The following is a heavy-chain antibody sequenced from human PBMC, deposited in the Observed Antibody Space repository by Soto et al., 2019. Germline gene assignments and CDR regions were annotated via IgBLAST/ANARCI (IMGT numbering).Heavy chain of an antibody. CDR2: IFWNDER. J-gene: IGHJ4*02. Sequence: QVTLKESGLVRVKPTETLTLTCTVSGFSLSKARMGVSWIRQPPGKALEWLAHIFWNDERSYNTSLKSRLTISRDTSKSQVVLTMTNVDPVDTGTYFCARALREGLPIYYFDSWGQGTLVPVSS. CDR3: ARALREGLPIYYFDS. V-gene: IGHV2-26*01. CDR1: GFSLSKARMG. D-gene: IGHD1-26*01.